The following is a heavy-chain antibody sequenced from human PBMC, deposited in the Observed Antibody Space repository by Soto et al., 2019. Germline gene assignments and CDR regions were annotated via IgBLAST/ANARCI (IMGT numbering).Heavy chain of an antibody. J-gene: IGHJ3*01. CDR3: ARLGRVAVAGTIAFDF. Sequence: PSQTLSLTCAISGDSVSSNSAAWNWIRQSPSRGLEWLGRTYYRSQWYNDYAVSVNSRIIINPDTSKNQFSLQLNSVTPEDTAVYYCARLGRVAVAGTIAFDFWGQGTMVTVSS. D-gene: IGHD6-19*01. V-gene: IGHV6-1*01. CDR1: GDSVSSNSAA. CDR2: TYYRSQWYN.